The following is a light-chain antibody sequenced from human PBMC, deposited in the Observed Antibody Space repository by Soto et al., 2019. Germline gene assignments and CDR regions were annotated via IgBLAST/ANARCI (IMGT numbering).Light chain of an antibody. CDR3: QQSYSTLYT. CDR2: AAS. Sequence: DIQMTQSPSSLSASVGDRVTITCRASQSISSYLNWYQQKPGKAPKLLFYAASSLQSGVPSRFSGSGSGTDFTLTISSLQPEDFATYYCQQSYSTLYTFGQGTKVDI. V-gene: IGKV1-39*01. J-gene: IGKJ2*01. CDR1: QSISSY.